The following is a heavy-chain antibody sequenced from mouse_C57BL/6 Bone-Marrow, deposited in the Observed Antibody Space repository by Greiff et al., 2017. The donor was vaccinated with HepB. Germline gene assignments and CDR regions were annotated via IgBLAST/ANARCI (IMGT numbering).Heavy chain of an antibody. Sequence: QVQLKESGPGILQSSQTLSLTCSFSGFSLSTSGMGVSWIRQPSGKGLEWLAHIYWDDDKRYNPSLKSRLTISKDTSRNQVFLKITSVDTADTATYYCARSNLLWYQRAMDYWGQGTSVTVSS. J-gene: IGHJ4*01. CDR3: ARSNLLWYQRAMDY. CDR2: IYWDDDK. CDR1: GFSLSTSGMG. V-gene: IGHV8-12*01. D-gene: IGHD2-1*01.